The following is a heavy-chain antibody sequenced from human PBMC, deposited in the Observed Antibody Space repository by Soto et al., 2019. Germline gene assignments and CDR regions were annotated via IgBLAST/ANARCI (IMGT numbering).Heavy chain of an antibody. Sequence: ASVKVSCKASGGTFSSYAISWVRQAPGQGLEWMRGIIPIFGTANYAQKFQGRVTITADESTSTAYMELSSLRSEDTAVFYCARSVGAAADRSESNWFDPWGQGTLVTVSS. J-gene: IGHJ5*02. D-gene: IGHD6-13*01. CDR3: ARSVGAAADRSESNWFDP. V-gene: IGHV1-69*13. CDR1: GGTFSSYA. CDR2: IIPIFGTA.